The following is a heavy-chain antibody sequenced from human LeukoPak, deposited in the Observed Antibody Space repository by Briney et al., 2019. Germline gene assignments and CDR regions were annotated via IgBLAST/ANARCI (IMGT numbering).Heavy chain of an antibody. V-gene: IGHV3-21*01. CDR1: GFTVSSNY. CDR2: ISSSSSYI. J-gene: IGHJ4*02. CDR3: ARALKVGATLDY. D-gene: IGHD1-26*01. Sequence: GGSLRLSCAASGFTVSSNYMNWVRQAPGKGLEWVSSISSSSSYIYYADSVKGRFTISRDNAKNSLYLQMNSLRAEDTAVYYCARALKVGATLDYWGQGTLVTVSS.